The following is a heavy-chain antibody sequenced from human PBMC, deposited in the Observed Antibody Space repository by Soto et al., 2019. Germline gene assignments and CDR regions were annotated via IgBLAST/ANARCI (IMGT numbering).Heavy chain of an antibody. J-gene: IGHJ4*02. V-gene: IGHV4-4*07. CDR1: GGSISSYY. CDR3: ASLGPTIGY. D-gene: IGHD7-27*01. CDR2: IYTSGIT. Sequence: SETLSLTCTVSGGSISSYYWSWIRQPAGKGLEWIGRIYTSGITYRNPSLESRVTMSLDTSKNQVSLKLTSVTAADTAVYYCASLGPTIGYWGRGTQVTVSS.